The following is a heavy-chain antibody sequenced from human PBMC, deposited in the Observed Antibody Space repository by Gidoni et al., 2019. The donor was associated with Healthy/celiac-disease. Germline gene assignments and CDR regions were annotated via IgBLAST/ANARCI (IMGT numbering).Heavy chain of an antibody. Sequence: EMQLVESGAGLLKPGGYVRLACAAAGCTFSSYSMNWVRQAPGTGLSSVSSSSSSSSYIYYADSVKGRFTISRDNAKNSLYLQMNSLRAEDTAVYYCASYHLYDFCLYNAFDIWGQGPMVTVSS. J-gene: IGHJ3*02. CDR3: ASYHLYDFCLYNAFDI. CDR2: SSSSSSYI. CDR1: GCTFSSYS. V-gene: IGHV3-21*01. D-gene: IGHD3-3*01.